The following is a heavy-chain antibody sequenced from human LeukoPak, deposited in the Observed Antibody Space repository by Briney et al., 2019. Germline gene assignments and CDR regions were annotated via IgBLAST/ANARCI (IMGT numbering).Heavy chain of an antibody. CDR3: ARGGEYGSSRAYFQH. CDR1: GGSISSYY. CDR2: IYYSGST. J-gene: IGHJ1*01. Sequence: SETLSLTCTVSGGSISSYYWSWIRQPPGKGLEWIGYIYYSGSTNYNPSLKSRVTISVDTSKNQFSLKLSSVTAADTAVYYCARGGEYGSSRAYFQHWGQGTLVTVSS. V-gene: IGHV4-59*01. D-gene: IGHD6-6*01.